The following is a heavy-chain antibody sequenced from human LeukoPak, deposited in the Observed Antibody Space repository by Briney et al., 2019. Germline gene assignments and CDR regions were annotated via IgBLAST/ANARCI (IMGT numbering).Heavy chain of an antibody. J-gene: IGHJ4*02. V-gene: IGHV5-51*01. Sequence: GESLKISCKGSGYIFTSYWIGWVRQMPGKGLEWMGIIYPGDSDTRYSPSFQGQVTISADKSISTAYLQWSSLKASDTAMYYCARHGTKMFKIWRKAHTAIDYWGQGTLVTVSS. CDR1: GYIFTSYW. D-gene: IGHD5-18*01. CDR3: ARHGTKMFKIWRKAHTAIDY. CDR2: IYPGDSDT.